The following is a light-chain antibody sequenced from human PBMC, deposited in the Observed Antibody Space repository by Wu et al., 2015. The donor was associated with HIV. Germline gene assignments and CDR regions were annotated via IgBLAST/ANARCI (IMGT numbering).Light chain of an antibody. Sequence: DIQMTQSPSTLSASVGDRVTISCRASQTVSKWLAWHQQKPGKAPKLLIHTASILESGVPSRFSGSGSGTEFTLTISSLQPDDFATYYCQQYNSYSFGQGTKVEIK. V-gene: IGKV1-5*03. CDR3: QQYNSYS. J-gene: IGKJ1*01. CDR2: TAS. CDR1: QTVSKW.